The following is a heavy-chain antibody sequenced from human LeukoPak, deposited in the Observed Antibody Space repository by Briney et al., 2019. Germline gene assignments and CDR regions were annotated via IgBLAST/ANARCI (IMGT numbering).Heavy chain of an antibody. Sequence: GGSLRLSCAASGFTVSSDYMSWVRQAPGKGLEWVSAISGSGGSTYYADSVKGRFTISRDNSKNTLYLQMNSLRAEDTAVYYCAIMTTVTTDYWGQGTLVTVSS. CDR2: ISGSGGST. V-gene: IGHV3-23*01. CDR1: GFTVSSDY. J-gene: IGHJ4*02. CDR3: AIMTTVTTDY. D-gene: IGHD4-17*01.